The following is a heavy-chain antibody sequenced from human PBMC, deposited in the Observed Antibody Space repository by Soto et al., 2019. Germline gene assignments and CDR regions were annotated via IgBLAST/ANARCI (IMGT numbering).Heavy chain of an antibody. Sequence: QVQLQQWGAGLLKPSENLSLTCAVYGGSFSGYYWSWIRQPPGKGLEWIGEINHSGSTNYNPSLKSRVTISVDTSKNQFSLKLSYVTAADTAVYYCARTYSSSWSPFDYWGQGTLVTVSS. J-gene: IGHJ4*02. CDR2: INHSGST. D-gene: IGHD6-13*01. CDR1: GGSFSGYY. CDR3: ARTYSSSWSPFDY. V-gene: IGHV4-34*01.